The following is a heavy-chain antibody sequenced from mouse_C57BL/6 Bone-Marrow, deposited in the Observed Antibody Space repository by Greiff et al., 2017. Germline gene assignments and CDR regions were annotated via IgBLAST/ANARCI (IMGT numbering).Heavy chain of an antibody. D-gene: IGHD2-4*01. CDR1: GYTFTNYW. J-gene: IGHJ4*01. V-gene: IGHV1-64*01. Sequence: VQLQQPGAELVKPGASVKLSCKASGYTFTNYWMHRVKQRPGQGLEWIGMMHPNGGSPDYNEKFKSEATLSVDKSSRTAYRELSSLTSEDSAVYYWARYYDYGDYTMDYWGQGTSVTVSS. CDR3: ARYYDYGDYTMDY. CDR2: MHPNGGSP.